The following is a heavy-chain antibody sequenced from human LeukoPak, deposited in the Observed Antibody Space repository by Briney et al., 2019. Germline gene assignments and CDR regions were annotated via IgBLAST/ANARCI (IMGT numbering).Heavy chain of an antibody. J-gene: IGHJ4*02. V-gene: IGHV4-61*08. CDR3: ARHGASNGYLDY. Sequence: SETLSLTCTVSGGSISSGGYYWSWIRQHPGKGLEWIGYIYYSGSTNYNPSLQSRVTISVNTSKNQFSLKLSSVTAADTAVYYCARHGASNGYLDYWGQGTLVTVSS. CDR1: GGSISSGGYY. CDR2: IYYSGST. D-gene: IGHD3-16*02.